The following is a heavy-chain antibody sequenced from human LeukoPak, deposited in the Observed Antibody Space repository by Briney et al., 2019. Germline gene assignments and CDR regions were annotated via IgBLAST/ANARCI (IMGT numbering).Heavy chain of an antibody. CDR2: INPNSGGT. Sequence: ASVKVSCKASGYTFTGYYMHWVRQAPGQGLGWMGWINPNSGGTNYAQKFQGRVTMTRDTSISTAYMELSRLRSDDTAVYYCARVGLGSSSNPGFDYWGQGTLVTVSS. V-gene: IGHV1-2*02. D-gene: IGHD6-6*01. CDR3: ARVGLGSSSNPGFDY. J-gene: IGHJ4*02. CDR1: GYTFTGYY.